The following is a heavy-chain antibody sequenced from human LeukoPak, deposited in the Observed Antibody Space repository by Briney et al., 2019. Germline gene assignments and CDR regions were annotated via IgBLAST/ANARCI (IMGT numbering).Heavy chain of an antibody. Sequence: PSETLSLTCAVYGGSFSGYYWSWIRQPPGKGLEWIGYIYYSGSTNYNPSLKSRVTISVDTSKNQFSLKLSSVTAADTAVYYCARGVYSSSIYYAMDVWGQGTTVTVSS. CDR3: ARGVYSSSIYYAMDV. CDR1: GGSFSGYY. CDR2: IYYSGST. D-gene: IGHD6-6*01. V-gene: IGHV4-59*01. J-gene: IGHJ6*02.